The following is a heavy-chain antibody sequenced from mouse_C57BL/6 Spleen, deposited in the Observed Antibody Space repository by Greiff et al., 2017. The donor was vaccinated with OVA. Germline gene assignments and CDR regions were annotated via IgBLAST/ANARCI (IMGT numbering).Heavy chain of an antibody. CDR3: ARYRGGYGYDDGGYAMDY. D-gene: IGHD2-2*01. Sequence: VQLQQSGPELVKPGASVKISCKASGYAFSSSWMNWVKQRPGKGLEWIGRIYPGDGDTNYNGKFKGKATLTADKSSSTAYMQLSSLTSEDSAVYFCARYRGGYGYDDGGYAMDYWGQGTSVTVSS. CDR2: IYPGDGDT. J-gene: IGHJ4*01. V-gene: IGHV1-82*01. CDR1: GYAFSSSW.